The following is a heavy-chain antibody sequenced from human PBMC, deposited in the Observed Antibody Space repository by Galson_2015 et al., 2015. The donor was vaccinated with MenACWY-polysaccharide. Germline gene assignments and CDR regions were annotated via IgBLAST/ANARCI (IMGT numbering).Heavy chain of an antibody. CDR2: IHSRGST. J-gene: IGHJ5*02. Sequence: VSGCSISTGSSSWSWIRQPAGRGLEWIGRIHSRGSTDYSPSLKSRVTISTDTSRNQLSLKLSSVTAADTAVYYCARSLGYSDSAFDNGRDVDRRFDPWGQGTLVTVSS. V-gene: IGHV4-61*02. CDR3: ARSLGYSDSAFDNGRDVDRRFDP. D-gene: IGHD5-12*01. CDR1: GCSISTGSSS.